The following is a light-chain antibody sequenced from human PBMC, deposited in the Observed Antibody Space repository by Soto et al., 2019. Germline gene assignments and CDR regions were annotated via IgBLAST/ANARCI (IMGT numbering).Light chain of an antibody. CDR1: QSVSSSY. V-gene: IGKV3-20*01. Sequence: EIVLTQSPGTLSLSPGERATLSCRASQSVSSSYLAWYQQKLGQAPRLLIYGASSRATGIPDRFSGSGSGTDFTLTISRLEPEDFAVYYCQQDGSSPAFGGGTKVEIK. CDR3: QQDGSSPA. CDR2: GAS. J-gene: IGKJ4*01.